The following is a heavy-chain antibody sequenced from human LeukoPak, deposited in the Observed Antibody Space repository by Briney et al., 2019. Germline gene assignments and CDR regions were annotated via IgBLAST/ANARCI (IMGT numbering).Heavy chain of an antibody. CDR3: AKFGGYSGYLFDY. V-gene: IGHV3-11*04. D-gene: IGHD5-12*01. CDR1: GGSISSYF. J-gene: IGHJ4*02. Sequence: PSETLSLTCTVSGGSISSYFWSWIRQAPGKGLEWVSYISSSGSTIYYADSVKGRFTISRDNAKNSLYLQMNSLRAEDTAVYYCAKFGGYSGYLFDYWGQGTLVTVSS. CDR2: ISSSGSTI.